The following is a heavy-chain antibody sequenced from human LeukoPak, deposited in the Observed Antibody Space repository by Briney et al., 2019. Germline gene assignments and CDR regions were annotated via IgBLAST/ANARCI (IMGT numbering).Heavy chain of an antibody. D-gene: IGHD3-10*01. CDR1: GFTFSSYG. CDR3: ARGDPASYGSGSYSFDY. J-gene: IGHJ4*02. CDR2: RSYDGSNK. Sequence: GGSLRLSCAASGFTFSSYGMHWVRQAPGKGLEWVAVRSYDGSNKYYADSVKGRFTISRDNSKNTLYLQMNSLRAEDTAVYYCARGDPASYGSGSYSFDYWGQGTLVTVSS. V-gene: IGHV3-30*03.